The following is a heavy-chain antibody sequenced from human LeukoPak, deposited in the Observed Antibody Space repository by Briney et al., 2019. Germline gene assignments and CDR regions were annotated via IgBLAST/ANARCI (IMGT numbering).Heavy chain of an antibody. CDR1: GFTFSSYG. CDR3: ARESGAARIGQLLNY. V-gene: IGHV3-30*02. J-gene: IGHJ4*02. Sequence: GGSLRLSCAASGFTFSSYGMHWVRQAPGKGLEWVAFIQYDGSEIYYADSVKGRFTISRDNSKNTLYLQVNSLRAEDTAVFYCARESGAARIGQLLNYWGQGTLVTVSS. D-gene: IGHD3-10*01. CDR2: IQYDGSEI.